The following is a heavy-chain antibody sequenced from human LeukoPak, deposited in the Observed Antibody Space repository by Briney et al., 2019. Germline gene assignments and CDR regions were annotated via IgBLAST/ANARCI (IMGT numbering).Heavy chain of an antibody. CDR3: ARDVRGYCTNGVCFFDY. CDR2: IYSGGST. CDR1: GFTVGSNY. D-gene: IGHD2-8*01. J-gene: IGHJ4*02. Sequence: GGSLRLSCAASGFTVGSNYMSWVRQAPGKGLEWVSVIYSGGSTYYADSVKGRFTISRDNSKSTLYLQMNSLRAEDTAVYYCARDVRGYCTNGVCFFDYWGQGTLVTVSS. V-gene: IGHV3-66*02.